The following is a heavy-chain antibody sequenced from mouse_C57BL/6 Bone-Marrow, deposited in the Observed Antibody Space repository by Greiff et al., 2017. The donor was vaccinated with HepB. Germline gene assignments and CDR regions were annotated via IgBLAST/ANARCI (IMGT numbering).Heavy chain of an antibody. V-gene: IGHV3-6*01. CDR1: GYSITSGYY. D-gene: IGHD1-1*01. CDR2: ISYDGSN. CDR3: ARGTTVPYWYFDV. Sequence: ESGPGLVKPSQSLSLTCSVTGYSITSGYYWNWIRQFPGNKLEWMGYISYDGSNNYNPSLKNRISITRDTSKNQFFLKLNSVTTEDTATYYCARGTTVPYWYFDVWGTGTTVTVSS. J-gene: IGHJ1*03.